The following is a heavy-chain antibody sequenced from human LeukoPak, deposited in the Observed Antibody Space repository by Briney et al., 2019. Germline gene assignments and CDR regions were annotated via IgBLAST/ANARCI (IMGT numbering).Heavy chain of an antibody. D-gene: IGHD2-2*01. Sequence: GGSLRLSCEASGFTFDDYGMTWVRQAPGKGLEWVSGLSWNGGSTGDAASVKDRFTVSRDDAKNSLYLQINSLRAEDTALYHCARVQIGVDWYFDLWGRGTLVTVSS. CDR3: ARVQIGVDWYFDL. CDR1: GFTFDDYG. J-gene: IGHJ2*01. V-gene: IGHV3-20*01. CDR2: LSWNGGST.